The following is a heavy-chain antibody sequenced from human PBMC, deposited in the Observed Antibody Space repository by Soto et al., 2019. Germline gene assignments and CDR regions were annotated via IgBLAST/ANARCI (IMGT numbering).Heavy chain of an antibody. D-gene: IGHD2-15*01. CDR1: GYSFTKHW. CDR2: IDTSYSYS. CDR3: ARYCSSSSCSQLYGMDV. J-gene: IGHJ6*02. V-gene: IGHV5-10-1*01. Sequence: GESLKISCKGSGYSFTKHWIIWVRQVPGKGLEWMGRIDTSYSYSHYSLSFQGHVTISVDKSISTGYLQWSSLKASDTAMYYCARYCSSSSCSQLYGMDVWGQGTTVTVSS.